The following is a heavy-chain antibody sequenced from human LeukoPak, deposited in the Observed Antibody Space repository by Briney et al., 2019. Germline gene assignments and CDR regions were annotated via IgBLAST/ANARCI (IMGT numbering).Heavy chain of an antibody. CDR2: ISYDGSNK. Sequence: LGQTHSLTCPAFRYTFSSYTIQWVRQAPVMEMEWVAVISYDGSNKYYADSVKGRFTISRDNSNHTLYLQMNSLRAEDTAVYYCARDHPITMIVVVMGVFDYWGQGTLVTVSS. CDR1: RYTFSSYT. J-gene: IGHJ4*02. CDR3: ARDHPITMIVVVMGVFDY. V-gene: IGHV3-30-3*01. D-gene: IGHD3-22*01.